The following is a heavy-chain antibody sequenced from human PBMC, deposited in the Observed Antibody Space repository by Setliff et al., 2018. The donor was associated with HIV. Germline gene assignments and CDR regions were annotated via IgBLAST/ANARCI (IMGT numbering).Heavy chain of an antibody. CDR2: IIPILGIA. CDR1: GGTFSSYT. D-gene: IGHD2-15*01. CDR3: ARGGDIVVVVPAGYFYMDV. Sequence: ASVKVSCKASGGTFSSYTITWVRQAPGQGLEWMGRIIPILGIADYALKFQGRVSISADKSTSTAYMELSSLRSEDTAVFYCARGGDIVVVVPAGYFYMDVWGKGTTVTVSS. V-gene: IGHV1-69*02. J-gene: IGHJ6*03.